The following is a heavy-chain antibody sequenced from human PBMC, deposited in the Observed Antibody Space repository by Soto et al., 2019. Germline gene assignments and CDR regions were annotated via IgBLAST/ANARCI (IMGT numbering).Heavy chain of an antibody. J-gene: IGHJ6*02. D-gene: IGHD4-17*01. Sequence: SVKVSCKASGGTFSSYAISWVRQAPGQGLEWMGGIIPIFGTANYAQKSQGRVTITADESTSTAYMELSSLRSEDTAVYYCARGLTSMTTVASANYYYYGMDVWGRGTTVTVSS. CDR2: IIPIFGTA. V-gene: IGHV1-69*13. CDR1: GGTFSSYA. CDR3: ARGLTSMTTVASANYYYYGMDV.